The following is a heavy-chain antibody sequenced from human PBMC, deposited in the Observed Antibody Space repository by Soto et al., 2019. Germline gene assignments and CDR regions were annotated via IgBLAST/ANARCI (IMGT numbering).Heavy chain of an antibody. J-gene: IGHJ5*01. CDR1: GYTSADFG. CDR3: VRDQKYFRVNGNWFDS. D-gene: IGHD2-2*01. V-gene: IGHV1-18*04. CDR2: VSGNNGAS. Sequence: ASVKVSCKASGYTSADFGISWVRQAPGQGLEWMGWVSGNNGASNPAPKVQGRITMTLDTSTGVSYMALRSLRSDDTAIYYCVRDQKYFRVNGNWFDSWGQGTLVTVSS.